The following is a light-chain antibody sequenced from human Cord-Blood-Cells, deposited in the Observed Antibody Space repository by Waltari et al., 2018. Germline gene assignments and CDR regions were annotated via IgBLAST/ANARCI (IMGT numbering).Light chain of an antibody. CDR3: QQYYSTPLT. V-gene: IGKV4-1*01. CDR1: QSVLYSSNNKNY. Sequence: DIVMTQSPDSLAVSLGERATINCKSSQSVLYSSNNKNYLAWYQQKPGQPPKLLIYWVYTREAGVPDRFSGSGSGTDFTLTISSRQAEDVAVYYCQQYYSTPLTFGGGTKVEIK. CDR2: WVY. J-gene: IGKJ4*01.